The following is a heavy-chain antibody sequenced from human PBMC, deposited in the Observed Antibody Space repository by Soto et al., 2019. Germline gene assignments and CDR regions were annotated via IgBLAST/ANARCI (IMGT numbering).Heavy chain of an antibody. V-gene: IGHV4-59*01. CDR3: ARETSLYYDSSAYPPIVYFDY. CDR2: IYYSGST. D-gene: IGHD3-22*01. Sequence: SETLSLTCTVSGGSISSYYWSWIRQPPGKGLEWIGYIYYSGSTNYNPSLKSRVTISVDTSKNQFSLKLSSVTAADTAVYYCARETSLYYDSSAYPPIVYFDYWGQGTLVTVSS. CDR1: GGSISSYY. J-gene: IGHJ4*02.